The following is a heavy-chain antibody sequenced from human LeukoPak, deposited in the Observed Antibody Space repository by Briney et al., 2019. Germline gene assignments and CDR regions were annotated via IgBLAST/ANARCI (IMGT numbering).Heavy chain of an antibody. CDR1: GFTFSNYA. CDR3: AKAVDCSGGSCYSRWFDP. CDR2: ISGGGGST. Sequence: GGSLRLSCAASGFTFSNYAMSWVRQAPGKGLEWVSAISGGGGSTYYADSVKGRFAISRDNSKNTLYLQMTSLRAGDTAVYYCAKAVDCSGGSCYSRWFDPWGQGTLSPSPQ. D-gene: IGHD2-15*01. J-gene: IGHJ5*02. V-gene: IGHV3-23*01.